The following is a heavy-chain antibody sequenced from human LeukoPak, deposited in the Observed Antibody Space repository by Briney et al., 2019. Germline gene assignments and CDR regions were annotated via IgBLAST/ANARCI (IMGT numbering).Heavy chain of an antibody. D-gene: IGHD2-2*01. CDR3: TRHCYSTNCYV. J-gene: IGHJ4*02. CDR2: IYPGDSDT. CDR1: GYSFTSYW. V-gene: IGHV5-51*01. Sequence: GESLKISCKGSGYSFTSYWIGWVRQMPGKDLEWMAIIYPGDSDTRYSPSFQGQVTISADKSISTAYLQWSSLKASDTAIYYCTRHCYSTNCYVWGQGTLVTVSS.